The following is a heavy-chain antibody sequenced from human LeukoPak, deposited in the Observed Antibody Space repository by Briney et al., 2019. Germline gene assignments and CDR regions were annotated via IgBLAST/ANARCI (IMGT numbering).Heavy chain of an antibody. CDR1: GFTFSSYW. Sequence: GGSLRLSCAASGFTFSSYWMHWVRQAPGEGLVWVSRINSDGSSTSYADSVKGRFTISRDNAKNTLYLQMNSLRAEDTAVYYCARDGAPAPDRFLEWLSPFGKNWFDPWGQGTLVTVSS. CDR2: INSDGSST. J-gene: IGHJ5*02. V-gene: IGHV3-74*01. CDR3: ARDGAPAPDRFLEWLSPFGKNWFDP. D-gene: IGHD3-3*01.